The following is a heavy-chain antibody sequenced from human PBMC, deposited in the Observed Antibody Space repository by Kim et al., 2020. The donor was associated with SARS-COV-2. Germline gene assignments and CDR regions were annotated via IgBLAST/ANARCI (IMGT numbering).Heavy chain of an antibody. CDR2: RT. CDR3: AKEDRTGTLVF. Sequence: RTYYAGSVRGRFAIPRDNTRNTLFLQVNSLGADDTALYYCAKEDRTGTLVFWGQGTLVTVSS. J-gene: IGHJ4*01. D-gene: IGHD1-7*01. V-gene: IGHV3-23*01.